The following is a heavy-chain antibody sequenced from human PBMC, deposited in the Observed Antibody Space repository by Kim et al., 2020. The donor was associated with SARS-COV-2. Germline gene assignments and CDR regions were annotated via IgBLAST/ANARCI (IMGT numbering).Heavy chain of an antibody. CDR1: GFTVSSNY. D-gene: IGHD3-3*01. J-gene: IGHJ3*02. Sequence: GGSLRLSCAASGFTVSSNYMSWVRQAPGKGLEWVSVIYSGGSTYYADSVKGRFTISRDNSKNTLYLQMNSLRAEDTAVYYCARALIWSGYYKGEDAFDIWGQGTMVTVSS. CDR2: IYSGGST. CDR3: ARALIWSGYYKGEDAFDI. V-gene: IGHV3-66*01.